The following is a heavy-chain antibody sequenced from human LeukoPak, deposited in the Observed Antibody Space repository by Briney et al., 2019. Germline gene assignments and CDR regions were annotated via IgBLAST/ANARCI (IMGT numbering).Heavy chain of an antibody. Sequence: GGSLRLSCAASAFTFSNYEMNWVRQAPGKGLEWVSYISSGGGSISYADSVKGRFTISRDNAKNSLYLQMNSLRAEDTAVYYCARDGSRYVTGSFDYWGQGTLVTVSS. D-gene: IGHD3-10*01. CDR1: AFTFSNYE. J-gene: IGHJ4*02. V-gene: IGHV3-48*03. CDR3: ARDGSRYVTGSFDY. CDR2: ISSGGGSI.